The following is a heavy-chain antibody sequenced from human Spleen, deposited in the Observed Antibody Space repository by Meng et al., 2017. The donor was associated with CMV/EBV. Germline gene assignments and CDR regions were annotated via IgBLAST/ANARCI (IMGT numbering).Heavy chain of an antibody. D-gene: IGHD2-8*01. CDR1: GYNFAGYW. CDR2: IFPGDSDT. CDR3: VSTPFWDDAGYDVYYTMDV. V-gene: IGHV5-51*01. J-gene: IGHJ6*02. Sequence: KVSCKGSGYNFAGYWIGWVRQMPGKGLEWMGIIFPGDSDTRYSPPFEGRVTISADKSISTAYLQWSSLRAPDTAMYYCVSTPFWDDAGYDVYYTMDVWGQGTTVTVSS.